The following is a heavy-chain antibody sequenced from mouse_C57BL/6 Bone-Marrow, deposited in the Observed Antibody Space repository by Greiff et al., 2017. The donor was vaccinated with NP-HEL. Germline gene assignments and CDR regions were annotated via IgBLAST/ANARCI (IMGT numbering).Heavy chain of an antibody. D-gene: IGHD2-10*02. Sequence: EVKLMESGGGLVQSGRSLRLSCATSGFTFSDFYMAWVRPAPGKGPEWIAARRNKANDYTTEYRASVKGRFIVSRDTSRSILYLQMKALRAEDTAIYYCARDLVLGYFDVWGTGTTVTVSS. CDR2: RRNKANDYTT. CDR3: ARDLVLGYFDV. CDR1: GFTFSDFY. J-gene: IGHJ1*03. V-gene: IGHV7-1*01.